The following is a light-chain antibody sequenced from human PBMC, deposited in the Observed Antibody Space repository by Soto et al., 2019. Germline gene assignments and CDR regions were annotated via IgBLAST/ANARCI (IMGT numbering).Light chain of an antibody. CDR1: GGFITNNY. CDR3: QSYDFDNHVV. J-gene: IGLJ7*01. CDR2: EDK. V-gene: IGLV6-57*02. Sequence: NFMLTQPHSVSGSPGETVTISCTASGGFITNNYGQWYQQRPGSAPTTVIYEDKQRPSWVPDRFSASFDTSSNSASLSISGLKAEDEADYYCQSYDFDNHVVFGGGTQLTVL.